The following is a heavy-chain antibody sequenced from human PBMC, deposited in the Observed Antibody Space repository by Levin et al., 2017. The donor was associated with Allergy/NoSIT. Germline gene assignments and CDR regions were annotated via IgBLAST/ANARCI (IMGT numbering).Heavy chain of an antibody. Sequence: SCAASGFTFSNAWMSWVRQAPGKGLEWVGRIKSKTDGGTTDYAAPVKGRFTISRDDSKNTLYLQMNSLKTEDTAVYYCTTDVSVAHYDSSGYYYPDYWGQGTLVTVSS. V-gene: IGHV3-15*01. CDR3: TTDVSVAHYDSSGYYYPDY. CDR1: GFTFSNAW. D-gene: IGHD3-22*01. CDR2: IKSKTDGGTT. J-gene: IGHJ4*02.